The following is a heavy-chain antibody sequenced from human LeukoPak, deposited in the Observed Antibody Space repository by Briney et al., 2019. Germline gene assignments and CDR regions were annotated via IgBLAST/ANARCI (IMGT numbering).Heavy chain of an antibody. D-gene: IGHD5-12*01. CDR2: ITSGGDYI. Sequence: GGSLRLSCAASGFTFNTFNMNWVRQAPGKGLEWVSSITSGGDYIYYADSVKGRFTISRDNAKNSLYLQMNSLRAEDTAVYYCARVRSGGYADYWGQGTLVTVSS. V-gene: IGHV3-21*04. CDR3: ARVRSGGYADY. CDR1: GFTFNTFN. J-gene: IGHJ4*02.